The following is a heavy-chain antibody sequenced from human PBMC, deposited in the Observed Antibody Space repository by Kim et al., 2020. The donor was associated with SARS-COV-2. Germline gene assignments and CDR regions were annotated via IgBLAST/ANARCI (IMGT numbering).Heavy chain of an antibody. CDR3: AAENYYDSSSSGTSY. J-gene: IGHJ4*02. V-gene: IGHV4-4*02. CDR1: GGSISSSNW. D-gene: IGHD3-22*01. Sequence: SETLSLTCAVSGGSISSSNWWSWVRQPPGKGLEWIGEIYHSGSTNYNPSLKSRVTISVDKSKNQFSLKLSSVTAADTAVYYCAAENYYDSSSSGTSYWGQGTLVTVSS. CDR2: IYHSGST.